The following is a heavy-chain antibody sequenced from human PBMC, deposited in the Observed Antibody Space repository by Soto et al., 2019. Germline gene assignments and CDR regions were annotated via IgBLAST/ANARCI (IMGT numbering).Heavy chain of an antibody. CDR3: ARALYSSSPFFDY. CDR1: GGTFSSYA. D-gene: IGHD6-6*01. Sequence: ASVKVSCKASGGTFSSYAISWVRQAPGQGLEWMGGIIPISGGTNYAQKFQGRVTMTRDTSISTAYMELSRLRSDDTAVYYCARALYSSSPFFDYWGQGTLVTVSS. J-gene: IGHJ4*02. CDR2: IIPISGGT. V-gene: IGHV1-2*02.